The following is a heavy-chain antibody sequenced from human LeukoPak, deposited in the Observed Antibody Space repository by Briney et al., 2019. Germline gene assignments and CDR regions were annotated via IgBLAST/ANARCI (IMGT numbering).Heavy chain of an antibody. CDR1: GFIFSSYA. CDR3: AKDPYSGSYFDY. D-gene: IGHD1-26*01. V-gene: IGHV3-23*01. J-gene: IGHJ4*02. Sequence: PGGPLRLSCAASGFIFSSYAMSWVRQAPGKGLEWVSAISGSGGSTYYADSVKGRFTISRDNSKNTLYLQMNSLRAEDTAVYYCAKDPYSGSYFDYWGQGTLVTVSS. CDR2: ISGSGGST.